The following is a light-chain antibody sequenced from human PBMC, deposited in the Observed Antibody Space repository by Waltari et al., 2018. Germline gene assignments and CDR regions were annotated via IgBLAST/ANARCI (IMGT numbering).Light chain of an antibody. CDR1: QSVGRS. J-gene: IGKJ1*01. Sequence: IVLTQSPGTLSLSPGERATLSCRASQSVGRSLAWYQQKPGQAPRLLIYGASNRATGIPDRFSGSGSGTDFSLTISRLEPEDFSVYYCQHYVRLPVTFGQGTRVEIK. CDR2: GAS. V-gene: IGKV3-20*01. CDR3: QHYVRLPVT.